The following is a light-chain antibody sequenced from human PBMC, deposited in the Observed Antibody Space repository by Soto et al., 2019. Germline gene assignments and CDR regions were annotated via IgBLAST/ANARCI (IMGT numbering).Light chain of an antibody. V-gene: IGKV3-15*01. CDR3: QQYNDWPHT. Sequence: EIVMTQSPATLSVSLGERATLSCRASHSLNNNIAWYQQKPGQTPRLLIYGTSTWATGVPARFSGGRSGTEFTLTISRLQSEDFAVYYCQQYNDWPHTFGGGTKVEIK. J-gene: IGKJ4*01. CDR1: HSLNNN. CDR2: GTS.